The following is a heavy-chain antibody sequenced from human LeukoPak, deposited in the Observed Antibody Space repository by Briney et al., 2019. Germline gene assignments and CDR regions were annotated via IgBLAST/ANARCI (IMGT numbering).Heavy chain of an antibody. Sequence: SETLSLTCTVSGGTISSDNYYWGWIRQPPGKGLEFIGSIYYSGSTYYNPSLKSRVTISVDTSKNQFSLKLSSVTAADTAVYYCARAVGLSYYYYMDVWGKGTTVTISS. V-gene: IGHV4-39*07. CDR2: IYYSGST. CDR1: GGTISSDNYY. CDR3: ARAVGLSYYYYMDV. D-gene: IGHD1-26*01. J-gene: IGHJ6*03.